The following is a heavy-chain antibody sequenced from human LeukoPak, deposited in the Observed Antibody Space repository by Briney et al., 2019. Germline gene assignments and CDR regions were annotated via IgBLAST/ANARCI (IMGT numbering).Heavy chain of an antibody. CDR3: ARDRTWLLVSAFDI. Sequence: PGRSLRLSCAASGFTFSSYAMHWVRQAPGKGLEWVAVISYDGSNKYYADSVKGRFTISRDNSKNTLYLQMNSLRAEDTAVYYCARDRTWLLVSAFDIWGQGTMVTVSS. J-gene: IGHJ3*02. CDR2: ISYDGSNK. CDR1: GFTFSSYA. D-gene: IGHD3-22*01. V-gene: IGHV3-30-3*01.